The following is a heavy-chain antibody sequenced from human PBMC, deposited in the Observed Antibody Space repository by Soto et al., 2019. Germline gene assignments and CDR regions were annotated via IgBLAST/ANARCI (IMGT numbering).Heavy chain of an antibody. CDR3: ARMASFGSLNWFDP. CDR2: MNPGSGDT. V-gene: IGHV1-8*01. J-gene: IGHJ5*01. Sequence: SVKSSCKSAGYTFTNNDVTCGRHATGQGLEWMGWMNPGSGDTGYAQKFQGRVTMTRDISIATAYMELSSLRSEDTAIYYCARMASFGSLNWFDPWGQGTLVTVSS. D-gene: IGHD5-18*01. CDR1: GYTFTNND.